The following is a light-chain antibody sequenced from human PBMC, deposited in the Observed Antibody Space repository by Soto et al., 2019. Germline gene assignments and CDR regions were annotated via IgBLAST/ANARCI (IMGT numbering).Light chain of an antibody. V-gene: IGLV2-11*01. CDR1: SSDVGGYTY. Sequence: QPVLTQPRSVSASPGQSVAISCTGSSSDVGGYTYVSWYQQCPGKAPRLLIYDVNKRPSGVPDRFSGSKSGNTASLTISGLQAEDEADYYCCSYAGTYIWLFGGGTKVTVL. J-gene: IGLJ3*02. CDR3: CSYAGTYIWL. CDR2: DVN.